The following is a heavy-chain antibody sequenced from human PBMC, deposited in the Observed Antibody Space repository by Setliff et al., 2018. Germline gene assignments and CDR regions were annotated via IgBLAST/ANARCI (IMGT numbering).Heavy chain of an antibody. CDR1: GGTLSNYA. D-gene: IGHD4-17*01. Sequence: SVKVSCKASGGTLSNYAISWVRQAPGQGLEWMGGTIPMFGTTSYARQFQGRVTIITDESTSTAYMELSSLRSEDTAMYYCARDSYGDNLPYNWFAPWGQGTLVTVSS. V-gene: IGHV1-69*05. J-gene: IGHJ5*02. CDR3: ARDSYGDNLPYNWFAP. CDR2: TIPMFGTT.